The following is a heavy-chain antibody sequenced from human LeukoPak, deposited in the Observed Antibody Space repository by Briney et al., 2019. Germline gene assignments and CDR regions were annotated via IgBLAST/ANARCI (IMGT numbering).Heavy chain of an antibody. CDR2: IYYSGSA. Sequence: SQTLSLTCTVSGVSISSGGYYWSWIRQHPGKGLEWIGYIYYSGSAYYNPSLKSRVTISVDTSENQFSLKLSSVTAADTAVYYCARVNYGSATKEDYWGQGTLVTVSS. CDR1: GVSISSGGYY. D-gene: IGHD3-10*01. V-gene: IGHV4-31*03. CDR3: ARVNYGSATKEDY. J-gene: IGHJ4*02.